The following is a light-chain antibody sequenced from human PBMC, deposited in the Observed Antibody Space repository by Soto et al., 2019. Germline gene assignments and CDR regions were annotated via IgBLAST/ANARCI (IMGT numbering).Light chain of an antibody. CDR1: QSISSW. V-gene: IGKV1-5*03. J-gene: IGKJ1*01. CDR2: KAS. Sequence: DIQMTQSPSTLSASVGDRVTITCRASQSISSWLAWYQQKPGKAPKLLISKASSLESRVPSRFSGSGSGTEFTLTISSLQPDDFATYYCQQYNTYPTRTFGQGTKVEVK. CDR3: QQYNTYPTRT.